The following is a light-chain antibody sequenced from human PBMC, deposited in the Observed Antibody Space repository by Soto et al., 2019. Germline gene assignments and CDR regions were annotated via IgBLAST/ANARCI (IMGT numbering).Light chain of an antibody. CDR2: EVR. V-gene: IGLV2-14*01. Sequence: QSVLTQPASVSGSPGQSITISRTGTSSDVGAYNYVSWYQQYPGRAPKVIIFEVRKRPSGVSTRFSGSKSGDTAPLTISGLQAEDEADYYCSSYRSSTTFVFGTGTKVTVL. CDR3: SSYRSSTTFV. J-gene: IGLJ1*01. CDR1: SSDVGAYNY.